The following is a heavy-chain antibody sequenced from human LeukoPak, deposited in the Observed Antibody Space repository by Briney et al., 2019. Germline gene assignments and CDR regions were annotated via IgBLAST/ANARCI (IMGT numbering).Heavy chain of an antibody. Sequence: ASETLSLTCTVSGGSISDSIYYWGWIRQPPGKGLEWIGSIYYSGTTYYSPSLESRVTISVDTSNNQVSLNLNSVTAADTAIYFCARSGFYGHPFDFGGQGTLVTVSS. CDR2: IYYSGTT. CDR3: ARSGFYGHPFDF. J-gene: IGHJ4*02. V-gene: IGHV4-39*07. CDR1: GGSISDSIYY. D-gene: IGHD3-3*01.